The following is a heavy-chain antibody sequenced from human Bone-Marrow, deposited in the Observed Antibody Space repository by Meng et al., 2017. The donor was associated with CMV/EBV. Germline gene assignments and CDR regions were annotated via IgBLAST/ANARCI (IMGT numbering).Heavy chain of an antibody. D-gene: IGHD1-26*01. CDR1: GGSISSYY. CDR2: IYYSGST. V-gene: IGHV4-39*01. J-gene: IGHJ4*02. Sequence: GSLRLSCTVSGGSISSYYWGWIRQPPGKGLEWIGSIYYSGSTYYNPSLKSRVTISVDTSKNQFSLKLSSVTAADTAVYYCARRVGATTIDYWGQGTLVTVSS. CDR3: ARRVGATTIDY.